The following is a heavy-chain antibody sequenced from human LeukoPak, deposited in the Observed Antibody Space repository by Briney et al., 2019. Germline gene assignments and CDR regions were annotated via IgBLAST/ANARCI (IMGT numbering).Heavy chain of an antibody. Sequence: SETLSLTCTVSGGSISSSSYYWGWIRQPPGKGLEWIGSIYYSGSTYYNPSLKSRVTILVDTSKNQFSLKLSSVTAADTAVYYCARFLSTVVRGSFDYWGQGTLVTVSS. D-gene: IGHD4-23*01. J-gene: IGHJ4*02. CDR1: GGSISSSSYY. CDR2: IYYSGST. V-gene: IGHV4-39*07. CDR3: ARFLSTVVRGSFDY.